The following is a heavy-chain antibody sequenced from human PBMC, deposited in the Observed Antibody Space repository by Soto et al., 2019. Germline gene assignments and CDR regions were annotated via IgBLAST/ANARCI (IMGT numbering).Heavy chain of an antibody. Sequence: QVQLVESGGGVVQPGGSLRLSCEASGFTFSTYGMHWVRQAPGKGLEWVAVISQDGNTKLYADSVKGRFTISRDNSKNPLCLQMNSLRVEDTAVYYCVGQISSGYWGQGTLVTVSS. CDR3: VGQISSGY. V-gene: IGHV3-30*03. CDR2: ISQDGNTK. D-gene: IGHD3-10*02. J-gene: IGHJ4*02. CDR1: GFTFSTYG.